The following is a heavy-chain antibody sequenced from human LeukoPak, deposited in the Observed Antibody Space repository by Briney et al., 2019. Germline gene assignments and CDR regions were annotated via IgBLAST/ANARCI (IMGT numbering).Heavy chain of an antibody. J-gene: IGHJ3*02. CDR1: GGSISSSSYY. CDR3: ARAVRGGPKREGAFDI. Sequence: SETLSLTCTVSGGSISSSSYYWSWIRQPAGKGLEWIGRIYTSGSTNYNPSLKSRVTISVDTSKNQFSLKLSSVTAADTAVYYCARAVRGGPKREGAFDIWGQGTMVTVSS. V-gene: IGHV4-61*02. D-gene: IGHD3-10*01. CDR2: IYTSGST.